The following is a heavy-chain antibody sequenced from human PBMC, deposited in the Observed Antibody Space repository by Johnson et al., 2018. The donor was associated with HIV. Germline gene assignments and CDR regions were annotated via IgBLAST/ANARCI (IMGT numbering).Heavy chain of an antibody. J-gene: IGHJ3*02. CDR1: GFTFSAYA. CDR2: ISSNGGTT. V-gene: IGHV3-64*07. CDR3: ARDHSDLVTASDI. D-gene: IGHD2-21*02. Sequence: VLLVESGGVVVQPGGSLRLSCAASGFTFSAYAMHWVRQAPGKGLEYVSVISSNGGTTYYADSVKGRFTISRDNSKNTLYLQMGSLRAEDMAVYYCARDHSDLVTASDIWGHGTMVTVSS.